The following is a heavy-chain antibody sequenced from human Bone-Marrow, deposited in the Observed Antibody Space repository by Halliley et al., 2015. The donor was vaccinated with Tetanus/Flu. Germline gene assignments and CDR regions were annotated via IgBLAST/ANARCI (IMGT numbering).Heavy chain of an antibody. V-gene: IGHV4-34*01. J-gene: IGHJ4*02. CDR2: INHGGST. D-gene: IGHD5-18*01. CDR3: AGRRIQPWFAPFDY. Sequence: GEINHGGSTKSTPTLKSRVPISVDTSKNPFPRKLGSVTAADTVVYYCAGRRIQPWFAPFDYWGQGMLVTVSS.